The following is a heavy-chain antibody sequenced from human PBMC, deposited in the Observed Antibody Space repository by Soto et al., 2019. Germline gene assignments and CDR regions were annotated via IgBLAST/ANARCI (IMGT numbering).Heavy chain of an antibody. J-gene: IGHJ4*02. Sequence: EVQLVESGGGLIQPGGSLRLSCAASGFTVSSNYMSWVRQAPGKGLEWVSVIYSGGSTYYAESVKGRCTISRDNSKNTLYHQMNSLRAADKAVYYGARDPYYWGQGTQVTVSS. CDR1: GFTVSSNY. CDR2: IYSGGST. CDR3: ARDPYY. V-gene: IGHV3-53*01.